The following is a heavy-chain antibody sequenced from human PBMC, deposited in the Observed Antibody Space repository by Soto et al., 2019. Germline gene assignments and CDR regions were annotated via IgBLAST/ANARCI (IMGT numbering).Heavy chain of an antibody. D-gene: IGHD3-3*01. CDR2: INPATGAA. V-gene: IGHV1-2*02. CDR3: ARGGGVGVAGSAAFDM. CDR1: GYPVTAYY. Sequence: QLHLVQSGAVVKKPGASVTVSCSASGYPVTAYYMYWVRQAPGRGLEWMGGINPATGAAKYTQTLQGRVTRTRATSTSSVFMQRSVLTAEDAAFFCVARGGGVGVAGSAAFDMWGQGTLVTASS. J-gene: IGHJ3*02.